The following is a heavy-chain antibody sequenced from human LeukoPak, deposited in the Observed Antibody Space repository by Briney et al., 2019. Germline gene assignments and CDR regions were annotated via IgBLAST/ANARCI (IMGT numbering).Heavy chain of an antibody. CDR1: GYSFTSYW. Sequence: GESLKISCKGSGYSFTSYWIGWVRQMPGKGLEWMGIIYPGDSDTRYSPSFQGQVTISADKSISTAYLQWSSLKASDTATYYCARRVGYDSSGYSYYFDYWGQGTLVTVSS. D-gene: IGHD3-22*01. V-gene: IGHV5-51*01. CDR3: ARRVGYDSSGYSYYFDY. CDR2: IYPGDSDT. J-gene: IGHJ4*02.